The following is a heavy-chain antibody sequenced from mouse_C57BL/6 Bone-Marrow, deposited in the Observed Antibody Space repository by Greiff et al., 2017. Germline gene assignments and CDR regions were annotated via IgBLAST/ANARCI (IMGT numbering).Heavy chain of an antibody. CDR2: ISSGGSTT. V-gene: IGHV5-17*01. CDR3: ASSYYYAMEY. CDR1: GFTFSDYG. Sequence: EVKVVESGGGLVKPGGSLKLSCAASGFTFSDYGMHWVRQAPEKGLEWVAYISSGGSTTYYADKVKGRFTISGDNAKNTLFLQMTMLRSEDTAVYYCASSYYYAMEYWCRGTAVPVSS. J-gene: IGHJ4*01.